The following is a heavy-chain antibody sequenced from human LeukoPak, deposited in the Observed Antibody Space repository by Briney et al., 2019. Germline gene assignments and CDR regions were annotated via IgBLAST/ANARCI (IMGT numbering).Heavy chain of an antibody. CDR3: ARDRNYGDYGDAFDI. CDR1: GFTFSSYG. CDR2: IWYDGSNK. J-gene: IGHJ3*02. Sequence: PGGSLRLSRAASGFTFSSYGMHWVRQAPGKGLEWVAVIWYDGSNKYYADSVKGRFTISRDNSKNTLYLQMNSLRAEDTAVYYCARDRNYGDYGDAFDIWGQGTMVTVSS. V-gene: IGHV3-33*01. D-gene: IGHD4-17*01.